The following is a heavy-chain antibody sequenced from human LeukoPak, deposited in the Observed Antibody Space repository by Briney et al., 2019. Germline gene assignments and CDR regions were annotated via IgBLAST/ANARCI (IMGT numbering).Heavy chain of an antibody. V-gene: IGHV3-23*01. D-gene: IGHD3-3*01. CDR2: ISGSGGST. CDR1: GFTFSSYA. Sequence: GGSLRLPCAGSGFTFSSYAMSWVRQAPGKGLEWVSDISGSGGSTYYSDSVKGRFTISRDNSKNTLYLQMNSLRAEDTAVYYCTKDSDYNFWSAYPEHWGQGTLVTVSS. J-gene: IGHJ4*02. CDR3: TKDSDYNFWSAYPEH.